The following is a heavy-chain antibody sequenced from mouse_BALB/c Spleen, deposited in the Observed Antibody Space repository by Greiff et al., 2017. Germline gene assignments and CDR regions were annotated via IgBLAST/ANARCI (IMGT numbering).Heavy chain of an antibody. CDR3: ARDGDTRGFAY. V-gene: IGHV5-6-3*01. CDR1: GFTFSSYG. J-gene: IGHJ3*01. Sequence: EGMLVESGGGLVQPGGSLKLSCAASGFTFSSYGMSWVRQTPDKRLELVATINSNGGSTYYPDSVKGRFTISRDNAKNTLYLQMSSLKSEDTAMYYCARDGDTRGFAYWGQGTLVTVSA. CDR2: INSNGGST.